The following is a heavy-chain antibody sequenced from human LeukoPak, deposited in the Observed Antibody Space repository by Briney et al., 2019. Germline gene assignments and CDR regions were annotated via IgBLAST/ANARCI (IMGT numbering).Heavy chain of an antibody. V-gene: IGHV4-30-4*01. J-gene: IGHJ5*02. Sequence: SETLSLTCTVSGGSISSDDYYWSWIRQPPGKGLEWIGYIYYSGSTYYNPSLKSRVTISVDTSKNQFSLKLSSVTAADTAVYYCAREGYDFWSGYPPSWGQGTLVTVSS. CDR2: IYYSGST. CDR3: AREGYDFWSGYPPS. CDR1: GGSISSDDYY. D-gene: IGHD3-3*01.